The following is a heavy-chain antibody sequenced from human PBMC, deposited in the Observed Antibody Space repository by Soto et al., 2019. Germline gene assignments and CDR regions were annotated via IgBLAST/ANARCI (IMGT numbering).Heavy chain of an antibody. D-gene: IGHD1-26*01. CDR1: GFSFSSFA. V-gene: IGHV3-23*01. Sequence: EVLLLESGGGLVQPGGSLRLSCEASGFSFSSFAMNWVRQGPGKGLEWVSAIGDSGASTYYADSVKGRFTIARDNSRNTLYLQLNSLRAEDTVVYYCAKGVELDVWGNGTTVTVSS. CDR2: IGDSGAST. CDR3: AKGVELDV. J-gene: IGHJ6*04.